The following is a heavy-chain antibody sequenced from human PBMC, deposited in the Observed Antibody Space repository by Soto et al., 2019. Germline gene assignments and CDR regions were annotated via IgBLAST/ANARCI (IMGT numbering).Heavy chain of an antibody. J-gene: IGHJ4*02. CDR2: ISGNGGSI. Sequence: EVQLLESGGGLVQPGGSLRLSCAASGFTFSSYAMSWVRQAPGKGLEWVSVISGNGGSIYYADSVKGRFTISRDNSKNTLSLQMISLRAEDTAAYYCVKDRFSGNYHRKYYFDYWGQGTLVTVSS. V-gene: IGHV3-23*01. CDR3: VKDRFSGNYHRKYYFDY. D-gene: IGHD4-4*01. CDR1: GFTFSSYA.